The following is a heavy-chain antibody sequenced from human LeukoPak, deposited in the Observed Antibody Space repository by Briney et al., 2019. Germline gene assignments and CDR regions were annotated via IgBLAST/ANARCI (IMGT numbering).Heavy chain of an antibody. CDR3: AKPLLWFGELEYYFDY. Sequence: PGGSLRLSCAASGSTFSSYAMSWVRQAPGKGLEWVSAISGSGGSTYYADSVKGRFTISRDISKNTLYLQMNSLRAEDTAVYYCAKPLLWFGELEYYFDYWGQGTLVTVSS. J-gene: IGHJ4*02. CDR2: ISGSGGST. V-gene: IGHV3-23*01. CDR1: GSTFSSYA. D-gene: IGHD3-10*01.